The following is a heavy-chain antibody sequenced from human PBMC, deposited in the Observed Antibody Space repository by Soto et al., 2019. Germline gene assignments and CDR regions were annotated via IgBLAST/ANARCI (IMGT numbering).Heavy chain of an antibody. CDR1: GFTFSSYG. CDR2: ISYDGSNK. Sequence: PGGSLRLSCAASGFTFSSYGMHWVRQAPGKGLEWVAVISYDGSNKYYADSVKGRFTISRDNSKNTLYLQMNSLRAEDTAVYYCAKGCFDWLFPIALDYWGQGTLVTVSS. J-gene: IGHJ4*02. V-gene: IGHV3-30*18. D-gene: IGHD3-9*01. CDR3: AKGCFDWLFPIALDY.